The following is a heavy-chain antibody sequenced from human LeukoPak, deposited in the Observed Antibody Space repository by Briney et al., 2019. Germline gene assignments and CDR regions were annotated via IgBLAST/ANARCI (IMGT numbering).Heavy chain of an antibody. Sequence: KTSETLSLTCAVYGGSFSGYYWSWIRQPPGKGLEWIGYIYYSGSTNYNPSLKSRVTISVDTSKNQFSLKLSSVTAADTAVYYCARAVIHDYFDYWGQGTLVTISS. CDR2: IYYSGST. J-gene: IGHJ4*02. D-gene: IGHD2-21*01. CDR1: GGSFSGYY. V-gene: IGHV4-59*01. CDR3: ARAVIHDYFDY.